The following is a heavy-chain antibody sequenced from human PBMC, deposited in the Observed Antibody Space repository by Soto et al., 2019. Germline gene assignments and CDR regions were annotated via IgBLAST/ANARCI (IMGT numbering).Heavy chain of an antibody. CDR3: ARGAVDFSGPDSFDI. J-gene: IGHJ3*02. Sequence: QVQLQESGPRLVKSSETLSLVCSVSGDSIIRSFWGWIRQSPGKGLEYIGYISDSGVTDYNPSLKRRVTISVDTSNNQFSLKLTSVTAADTAMYYCARGAVDFSGPDSFDIWGQGTMVTVSS. D-gene: IGHD2-15*01. V-gene: IGHV4-59*01. CDR2: ISDSGVT. CDR1: GDSIIRSF.